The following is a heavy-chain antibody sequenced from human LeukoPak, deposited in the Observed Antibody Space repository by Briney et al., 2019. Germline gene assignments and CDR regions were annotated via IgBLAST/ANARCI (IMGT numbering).Heavy chain of an antibody. CDR1: GYSFTSLW. CDR2: IYPGDSDT. Sequence: GESLKISCKGSGYSFTSLWIGWVRQMPGKGLEWMGIIYPGDSDTRYSPSFEGQVTISADKSIRTAYLEWSNLKASDPAIYYCARRYGRPFDYWGQGTLVTVSS. V-gene: IGHV5-51*01. J-gene: IGHJ4*02. D-gene: IGHD4-17*01. CDR3: ARRYGRPFDY.